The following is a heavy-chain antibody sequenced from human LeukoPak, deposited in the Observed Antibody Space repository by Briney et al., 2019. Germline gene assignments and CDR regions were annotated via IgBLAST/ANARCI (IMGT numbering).Heavy chain of an antibody. V-gene: IGHV3-7*01. CDR2: IKQDGSEK. CDR3: AGRITIFGVVI. D-gene: IGHD3-3*01. J-gene: IGHJ4*02. Sequence: PGGSLRLSCAASGFTFSSYWMSWVRQAPGRGREGVANIKQDGSEKYYVDSVKGRFTISRDNAKNSLYLQMNSLRAEDTAVYYCAGRITIFGVVIWGQGTLVTVSS. CDR1: GFTFSSYW.